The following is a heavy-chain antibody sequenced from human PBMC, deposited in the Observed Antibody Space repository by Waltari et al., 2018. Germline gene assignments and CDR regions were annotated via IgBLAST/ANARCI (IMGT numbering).Heavy chain of an antibody. D-gene: IGHD6-19*01. Sequence: QVHLQESAPGLVKPSETLSLTCTVAGASLTTGGFYWGWVRQRPGKGLEWIGYVYYDGESFYSPSLTSRIVISLDKTKNQFSLNLGSVTAADTATYLCVRATAGAASPFDYWGKGTLVTVSS. CDR1: GASLTTGGFY. CDR3: VRATAGAASPFDY. J-gene: IGHJ4*02. CDR2: VYYDGES. V-gene: IGHV4-31*03.